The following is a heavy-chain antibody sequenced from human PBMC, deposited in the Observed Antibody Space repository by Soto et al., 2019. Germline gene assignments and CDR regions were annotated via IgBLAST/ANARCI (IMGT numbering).Heavy chain of an antibody. CDR1: GFTFSSYA. Sequence: QPGGSLRLSCAASGFTFSSYAMSWVRQASGKGLEWVSAISGSGGSTYYADSVKGRFTISRDNSKNTLYLQMNSLRAEDTAVYYCAKDLPEKSQYYDFWSGYYVREYYSYNSTHCWCPATMLTVSS. J-gene: IGHJ4*03. CDR3: AKDLPEKSQYYDFWSGYYVREYYSYNSTHC. CDR2: ISGSGGST. V-gene: IGHV3-23*01. D-gene: IGHD3-3*01.